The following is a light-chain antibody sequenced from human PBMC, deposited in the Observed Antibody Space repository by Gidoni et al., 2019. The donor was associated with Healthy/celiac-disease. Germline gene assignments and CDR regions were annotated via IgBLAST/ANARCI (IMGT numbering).Light chain of an antibody. J-gene: IGKJ1*01. V-gene: IGKV1-5*01. CDR2: DAS. Sequence: DIQMTQSPSTLSASVGDRVTITCRASQSISSWLAWYQQKPGKAPKLLIYDASSLESGVPARFSGSGSWTEFTLTISSLQPYDVATYYCQQYNSYWTFGQGTKVEIK. CDR1: QSISSW. CDR3: QQYNSYWT.